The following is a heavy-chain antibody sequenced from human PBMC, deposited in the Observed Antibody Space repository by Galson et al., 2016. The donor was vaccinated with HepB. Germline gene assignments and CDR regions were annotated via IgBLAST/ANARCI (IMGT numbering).Heavy chain of an antibody. CDR2: IAHDATIK. J-gene: IGHJ5*02. V-gene: IGHV3-30*04. CDR3: ARVPTSGAPDWFDA. CDR1: GFTFSRHS. D-gene: IGHD6-25*01. Sequence: SLRLSCAASGFTFSRHSMHWVRQAPGKGLEWVAVIAHDATIKDYADSVEGRFTISRDNSKNTLYLEMHSLRDEDMAVYYCARVPTSGAPDWFDAWGQGTLVTVTS.